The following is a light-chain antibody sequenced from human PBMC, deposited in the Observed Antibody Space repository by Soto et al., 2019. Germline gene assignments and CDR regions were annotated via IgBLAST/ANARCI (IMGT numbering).Light chain of an antibody. Sequence: QSVLTQPPSVSGAPGQRITISCTGSSSNIGAGYPIHWYQQLPGTAPRLLIFGNTIRLSGVPARFSGSRSGLAITGLQAEDEADYYCQSYDSSLSGYVFGAGTKLTVL. CDR3: QSYDSSLSGYV. CDR2: GNT. CDR1: SSNIGAGYP. V-gene: IGLV1-40*01. J-gene: IGLJ1*01.